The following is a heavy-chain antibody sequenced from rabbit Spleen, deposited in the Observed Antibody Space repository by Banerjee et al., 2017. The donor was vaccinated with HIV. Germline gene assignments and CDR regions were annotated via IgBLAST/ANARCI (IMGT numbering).Heavy chain of an antibody. J-gene: IGHJ4*01. CDR2: IDPIFGNT. CDR1: GFYFNNYG. CDR3: VSEVAAKFNL. V-gene: IGHV1S7*01. Sequence: QLEESGGGLVQPGGSLKLSCTASGFYFNNYGVSWVRQAPGKGLEWIGYIDPIFGNTSYANGGNGSFTISSHNAPITLFLQLNSLTAADTATYFCVSEVAAKFNLWGPGTLVTVS. D-gene: IGHD4-2*01.